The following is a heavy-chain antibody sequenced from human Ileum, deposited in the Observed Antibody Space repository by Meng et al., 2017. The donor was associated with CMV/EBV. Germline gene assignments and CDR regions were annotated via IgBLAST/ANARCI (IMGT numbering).Heavy chain of an antibody. V-gene: IGHV3-30*14. D-gene: IGHD3-16*01. CDR2: VSYDENQK. CDR3: VRSYNDNWHTFEY. CDR1: GFSFTQFA. J-gene: IGHJ4*02. Sequence: GESLKISCAASGFSFTQFAMHWVRQAPGKGLEWVAIVSYDENQKYYADSVRGLFTISRDNSKNTLYLQMNSLRAEDTATFYCVRSYNDNWHTFEYWGQGTLVTVSS.